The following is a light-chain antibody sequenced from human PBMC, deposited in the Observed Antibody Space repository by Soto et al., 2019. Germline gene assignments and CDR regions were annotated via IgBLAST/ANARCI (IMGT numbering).Light chain of an antibody. V-gene: IGKV3-11*01. Sequence: EIVLTQSPATLSLSPGQRATLFCRASQNVNNYLAWYQQKPGQAPRLLIYGASNRAAGIPDRFSGSGSGTDFTLTISRLEPEDFAVYFCQQYSDWPITFGQGTRLEIK. CDR1: QNVNNY. CDR2: GAS. J-gene: IGKJ5*01. CDR3: QQYSDWPIT.